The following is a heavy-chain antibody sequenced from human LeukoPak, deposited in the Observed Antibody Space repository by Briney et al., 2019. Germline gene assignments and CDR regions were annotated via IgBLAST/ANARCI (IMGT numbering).Heavy chain of an antibody. D-gene: IGHD2/OR15-2a*01. Sequence: SQTLSLTCAVSGGSISSGGYSWSWIRQPPGKGLEWIGYIYHSGSTYYNPSLKSRVTISVDRSKNQFSLKLSSVTAADTAVYYCARVASAVIDCWGQGTLVTVSS. CDR1: GGSISSGGYS. V-gene: IGHV4-30-2*01. J-gene: IGHJ4*02. CDR2: IYHSGST. CDR3: ARVASAVIDC.